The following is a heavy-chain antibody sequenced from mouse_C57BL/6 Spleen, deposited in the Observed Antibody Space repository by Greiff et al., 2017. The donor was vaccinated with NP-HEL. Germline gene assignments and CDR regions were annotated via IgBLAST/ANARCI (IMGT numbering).Heavy chain of an antibody. Sequence: LQESGPELVKPGASVKISCKASGYAFSSSWMNWVKQRPGKGLEWIGRIYPGDGDTNYNGKFKGKATLTADKSSSTAYMQLSSLTSEDSAVYFCARYSSGYTWFAYWGQGTLVTVSA. V-gene: IGHV1-82*01. CDR1: GYAFSSSW. CDR3: ARYSSGYTWFAY. CDR2: IYPGDGDT. D-gene: IGHD3-2*02. J-gene: IGHJ3*01.